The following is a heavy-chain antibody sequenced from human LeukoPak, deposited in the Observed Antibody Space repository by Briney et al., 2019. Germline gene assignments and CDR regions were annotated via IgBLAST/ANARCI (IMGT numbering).Heavy chain of an antibody. CDR2: IHRSGSP. J-gene: IGHJ4*02. Sequence: SQTLSLTCTVSGGSFSSGEYYWSWVRQPPGKSLEWIGEIHRSGSPNYNPSLQSRVTISIDRSRNQIVLELSSVTAADTAVYYCAREILGGFNPGAYWGQGTLVTVSS. V-gene: IGHV4-30-4*01. CDR1: GGSFSSGEYY. CDR3: AREILGGFNPGAY. D-gene: IGHD1-14*01.